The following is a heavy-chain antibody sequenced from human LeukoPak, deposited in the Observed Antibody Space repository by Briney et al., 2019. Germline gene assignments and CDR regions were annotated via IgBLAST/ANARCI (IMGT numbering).Heavy chain of an antibody. CDR2: INPSGGST. CDR3: ARVAGGY. Sequence: ASVKVSCKASGYTFTNYDINWVRQAPGQGLEWMGIINPSGGSTSYAQKFQGRVTMTRDTSTSTVYMELSSLRSEDTAVYYCARVAGGYWGQGTLVTVSS. V-gene: IGHV1-46*01. J-gene: IGHJ4*02. D-gene: IGHD3-10*01. CDR1: GYTFTNYD.